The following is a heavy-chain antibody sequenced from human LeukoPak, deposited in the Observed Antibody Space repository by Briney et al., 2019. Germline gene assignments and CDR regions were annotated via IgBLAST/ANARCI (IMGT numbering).Heavy chain of an antibody. CDR3: ARDAWNGNSPLDY. CDR1: GGSISSYY. CDR2: IDYSGSA. Sequence: SETLSLTCTVSGGSISSYYWSWIRQSPGKGLEWIGYIDYSGSAYYNPSFKSRVTISVDTAKSQFSLDLRSVTAADTAVYYCARDAWNGNSPLDYWGQGTLVTVYS. J-gene: IGHJ4*02. D-gene: IGHD4-23*01. V-gene: IGHV4-59*12.